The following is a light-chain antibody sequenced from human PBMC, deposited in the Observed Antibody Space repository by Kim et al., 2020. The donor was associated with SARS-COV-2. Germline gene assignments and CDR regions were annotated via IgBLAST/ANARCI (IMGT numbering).Light chain of an antibody. V-gene: IGLV2-23*02. CDR1: SSDVGSYNL. Sequence: QAVVTQPASVSGSPGQSITISCTGTSSDVGSYNLVSWYQQHPGKAPQLIIYEVTKRPSGVSARFSASKSGNTASLTISGLQAEDEADYYCFSYAYSRDVLGSGTKVTVL. J-gene: IGLJ1*01. CDR2: EVT. CDR3: FSYAYSRDV.